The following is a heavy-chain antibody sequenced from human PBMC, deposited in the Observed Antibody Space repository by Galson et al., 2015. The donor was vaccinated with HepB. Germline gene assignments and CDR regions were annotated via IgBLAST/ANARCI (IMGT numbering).Heavy chain of an antibody. CDR2: IYYSGST. D-gene: IGHD3-10*01. Sequence: ETLSLTCTVSGGSVSSGSYYWSWIRQPPGKGLEWIGYIYYSGSTNYNPSLKSRVTISVDTSKNQFSLKLSSVTAADTAVYYCARDKGGLWFGAWGQGTLVTVSS. J-gene: IGHJ4*02. CDR3: ARDKGGLWFGA. V-gene: IGHV4-61*01. CDR1: GGSVSSGSYY.